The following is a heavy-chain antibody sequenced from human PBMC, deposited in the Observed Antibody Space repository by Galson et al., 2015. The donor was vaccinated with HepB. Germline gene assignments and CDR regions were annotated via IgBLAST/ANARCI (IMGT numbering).Heavy chain of an antibody. D-gene: IGHD3-10*01. CDR1: GFTFSSYA. CDR3: AKMDLVQGVITPFFDY. J-gene: IGHJ4*02. Sequence: SLRLSCAASGFTFSSYAMSWVRQAPGKGLEWVSAISGSGGSTYYADSVKGRFTISRDNSKNTLYLQMNSLRAEDTAVYYCAKMDLVQGVITPFFDYWGQGTLVTVSS. CDR2: ISGSGGST. V-gene: IGHV3-23*01.